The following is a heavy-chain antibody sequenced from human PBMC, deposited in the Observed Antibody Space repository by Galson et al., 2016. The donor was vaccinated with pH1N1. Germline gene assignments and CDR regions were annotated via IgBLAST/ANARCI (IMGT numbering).Heavy chain of an antibody. CDR2: IYPRDSDT. V-gene: IGHV5-51*01. CDR3: AREDPIGFYSP. J-gene: IGHJ5*02. Sequence: QSGAEVKKSGESLKISCEASGYTFTDYWIGWVRQTPGTGLEWIGIIYPRDSDTRYRPSFQGHVTFSADESISSAYLQWSSLKASDRGIYYCAREDPIGFYSPWGQGTLVTVSS. CDR1: GYTFTDYW. D-gene: IGHD3-22*01.